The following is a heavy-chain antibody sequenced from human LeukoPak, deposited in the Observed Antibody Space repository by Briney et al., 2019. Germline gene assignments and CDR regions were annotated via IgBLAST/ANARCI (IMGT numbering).Heavy chain of an antibody. CDR2: INTNTGNP. CDR3: ARDREYDYVWGSNPSAAFDI. J-gene: IGHJ3*02. Sequence: ASVKVSCKASGYTFTSYAMNWVRQAPGQGLEWMGWINTNTGNPTYAQGFTGRFVFSLDTSVSTAYLQISSLKAEDTAVYYCARDREYDYVWGSNPSAAFDIWGQGTMVTVSS. CDR1: GYTFTSYA. V-gene: IGHV7-4-1*02. D-gene: IGHD3-16*01.